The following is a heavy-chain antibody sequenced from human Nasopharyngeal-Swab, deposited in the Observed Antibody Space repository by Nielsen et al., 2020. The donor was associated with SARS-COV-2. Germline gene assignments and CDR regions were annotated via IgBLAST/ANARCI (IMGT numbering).Heavy chain of an antibody. Sequence: GSLRLSCAASGFTFSSYAMSWVRQAPGKGLEWVSVVGGSGDSPYYADSVRGRFTISRDNSENTLYLQMNSLRAEDTAVYYCAKSVITFGGSFDYWGQGTLVTVSS. V-gene: IGHV3-23*01. CDR3: AKSVITFGGSFDY. CDR2: VGGSGDSP. D-gene: IGHD3-16*01. J-gene: IGHJ4*02. CDR1: GFTFSSYA.